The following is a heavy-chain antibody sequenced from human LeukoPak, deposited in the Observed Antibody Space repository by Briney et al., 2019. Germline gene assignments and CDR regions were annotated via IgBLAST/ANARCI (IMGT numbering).Heavy chain of an antibody. D-gene: IGHD4-17*01. J-gene: IGHJ4*02. CDR1: GGSISSGGYY. Sequence: SQTLSLTCTVSGGSISSGGYYWSWIRQHPGKGLEWIGYIYYSGSTYYNPSLKSRVTISVDTSKNQFSLKLSSVTAADTAVYYCARALNDYGDSHLAGWGQGTLVTVSS. V-gene: IGHV4-31*03. CDR2: IYYSGST. CDR3: ARALNDYGDSHLAG.